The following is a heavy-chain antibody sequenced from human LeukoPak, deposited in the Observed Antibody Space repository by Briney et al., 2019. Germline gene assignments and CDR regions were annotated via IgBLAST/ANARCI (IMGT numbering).Heavy chain of an antibody. CDR1: GGSFSGYY. CDR3: ARNWGSAKVDY. Sequence: SETLSLTCAVYGGSFSGYYWSWIRQPPGKGLEWIGEINHSGSTNYNPSLKSRVTISVDTSKNQFSLKLSSVTAADTAVYYCARNWGSAKVDYWGQGTLVTVSS. CDR2: INHSGST. J-gene: IGHJ4*02. V-gene: IGHV4-34*01. D-gene: IGHD7-27*01.